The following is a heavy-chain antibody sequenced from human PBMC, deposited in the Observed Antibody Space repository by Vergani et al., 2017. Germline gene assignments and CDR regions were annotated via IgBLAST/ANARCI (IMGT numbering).Heavy chain of an antibody. CDR2: ITGSVDKT. J-gene: IGHJ3*01. V-gene: IGHV3-23*01. Sequence: LESGGGLVQPGGSRRLSCAASGFFCGSYTMTWVRQTPGKGLEWVSSITGSVDKTSYADSVKGRFTISRDISKNTVSLEMTSLRAEDTARYFCVKSIRVVATRGDGFDVWGQGTQVTVSS. D-gene: IGHD5-12*01. CDR1: GFFCGSYT. CDR3: VKSIRVVATRGDGFDV.